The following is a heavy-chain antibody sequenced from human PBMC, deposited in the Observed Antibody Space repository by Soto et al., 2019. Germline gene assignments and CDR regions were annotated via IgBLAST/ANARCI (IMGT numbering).Heavy chain of an antibody. CDR2: ISSSGSTI. J-gene: IGHJ5*02. CDR3: AGGAAAGQGWFDP. D-gene: IGHD6-13*01. Sequence: GGSLRLSCAASGFTFISYEMNWVRQAPGKGLEWVSYISSSGSTIYYADSVKGRFTISRDNAKNSLYLQMNSLRAEDTAVYYCAGGAAAGQGWFDPWGQGTLVTVSS. CDR1: GFTFISYE. V-gene: IGHV3-48*03.